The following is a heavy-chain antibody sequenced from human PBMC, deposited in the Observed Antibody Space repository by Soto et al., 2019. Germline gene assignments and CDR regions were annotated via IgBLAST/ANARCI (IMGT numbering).Heavy chain of an antibody. V-gene: IGHV3-48*04. CDR2: ISSSGSTI. D-gene: IGHD6-13*01. Sequence: EVQLLESGGGLVQPGGSLRLSCAASGFTFSSYAMSWVRQAPGKGLEWVSYISSSGSTIYYADSVKGRFTISRDNAKNSLYLQMNSLRAEDTAVYYCARGEQLDYYYYYGMDVWGQGTTVTVSS. J-gene: IGHJ6*02. CDR1: GFTFSSYA. CDR3: ARGEQLDYYYYYGMDV.